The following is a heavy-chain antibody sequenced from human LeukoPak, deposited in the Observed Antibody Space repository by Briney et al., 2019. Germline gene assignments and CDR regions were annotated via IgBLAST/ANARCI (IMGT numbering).Heavy chain of an antibody. CDR2: IYTSGST. V-gene: IGHV4-61*02. J-gene: IGHJ3*02. D-gene: IGHD6-19*01. CDR3: ARDPYSSGWYTAQDAFDI. CDR1: GGSISSGSYY. Sequence: PSQTLSLTCTVSGGSISSGSYYWSWIRQPAGKGLEWIGRIYTSGSTNYNPSLKGRVTISVDTSKNQFSLKLSSVTAADTAVYYCARDPYSSGWYTAQDAFDIWGQGTMVTVSS.